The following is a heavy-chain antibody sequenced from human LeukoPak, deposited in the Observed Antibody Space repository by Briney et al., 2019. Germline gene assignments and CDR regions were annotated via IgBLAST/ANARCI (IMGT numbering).Heavy chain of an antibody. D-gene: IGHD6-13*01. CDR3: ARVAYTSSWYYFDY. V-gene: IGHV3-23*01. Sequence: PGGSLRLSCAASGFTFSSYAMSWVRQAPGRGLEWVSAISGSGGSTYYADSVKGRFTISRDNSKNTLYLQMNSLRVGDTAVYYCARVAYTSSWYYFDYWGQGALVTVSS. CDR2: ISGSGGST. J-gene: IGHJ4*02. CDR1: GFTFSSYA.